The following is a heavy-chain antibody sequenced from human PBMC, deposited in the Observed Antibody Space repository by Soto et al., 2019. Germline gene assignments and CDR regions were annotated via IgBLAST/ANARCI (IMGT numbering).Heavy chain of an antibody. CDR3: ARDKITGLFDY. V-gene: IGHV4-34*01. D-gene: IGHD2-8*02. CDR1: GGSFSGYY. J-gene: IGHJ4*02. Sequence: SETLSLTCAVYGGSFSGYYWSWIRQPPGKGLEWIGDINHNGSTSYNPSLKSRVTISVDTSRNQFSLKVSSVTAADTAMYYCARDKITGLFDYWGQGTLVTVSS. CDR2: INHNGST.